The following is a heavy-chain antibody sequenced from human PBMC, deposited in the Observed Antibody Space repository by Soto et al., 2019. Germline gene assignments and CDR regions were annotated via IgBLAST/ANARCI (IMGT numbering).Heavy chain of an antibody. D-gene: IGHD2-2*02. V-gene: IGHV1-69*01. Sequence: QVQLVQSGAEVKKPGSSVKVSCKASGGTFSSYAISWVRQAPGQGLEWMGGIIPIFGTATYAQKFQGRVTITADEATITDYMELSSLRSEDTAVYYCQTFTRYCSSTSCYTGWGQGTLVTVSS. J-gene: IGHJ4*02. CDR2: IIPIFGTA. CDR3: QTFTRYCSSTSCYTG. CDR1: GGTFSSYA.